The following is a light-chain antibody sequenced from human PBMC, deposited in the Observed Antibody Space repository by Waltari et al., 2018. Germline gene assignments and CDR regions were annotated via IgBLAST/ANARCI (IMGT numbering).Light chain of an antibody. CDR1: QSVGNK. J-gene: IGKJ2*01. Sequence: EIEMTQSPATLSVSPGERAPVSCRPSQSVGNKLAWYQQKPGQAPRLLFYDASTRATGIPVRFSGSGSGTEFTLTISSLQSEDFAVYYCQQSNNWPYTFGQGTKLEIK. CDR2: DAS. CDR3: QQSNNWPYT. V-gene: IGKV3-15*01.